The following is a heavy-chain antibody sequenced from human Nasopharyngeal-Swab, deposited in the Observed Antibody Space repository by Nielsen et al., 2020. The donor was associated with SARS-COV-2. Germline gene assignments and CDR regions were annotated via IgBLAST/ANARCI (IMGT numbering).Heavy chain of an antibody. CDR2: IYHTGDT. CDR3: AKELHLRHAFDL. Sequence: WTRQPPGKGLEWIAEIYHTGDTYYNPSLSSRVTISVDKSNNQFSLKLSSVTAADTAVYYCAKELHLRHAFDLWGQGRMVTVSS. J-gene: IGHJ3*01. V-gene: IGHV4-4*02.